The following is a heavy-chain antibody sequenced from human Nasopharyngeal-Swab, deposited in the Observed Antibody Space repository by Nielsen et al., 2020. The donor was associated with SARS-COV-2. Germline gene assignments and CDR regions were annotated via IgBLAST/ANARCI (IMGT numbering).Heavy chain of an antibody. D-gene: IGHD5-24*01. CDR3: GRYGYNAALDY. CDR1: GFTFSSYS. V-gene: IGHV3-7*01. Sequence: GESLKISCAASGFTFSSYSMNWVRQAPGKGLEWVANIKQDGSEKFYVDSVKGRFTISRDNAKNSLYLQMNTLRVEDTAVYYCGRYGYNAALDYWGQGTLVTVSS. J-gene: IGHJ4*02. CDR2: IKQDGSEK.